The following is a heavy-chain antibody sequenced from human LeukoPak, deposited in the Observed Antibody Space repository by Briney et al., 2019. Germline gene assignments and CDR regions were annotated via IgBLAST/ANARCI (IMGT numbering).Heavy chain of an antibody. J-gene: IGHJ6*02. CDR2: INPNSGGT. CDR3: AREGAVAGRGYYYYGMDV. CDR1: GYTFTGYY. V-gene: IGHV1-2*02. D-gene: IGHD6-19*01. Sequence: GASVKVSCKASGYTFTGYYMHWVRQAPGQGLEWMGWINPNSGGTNYAQKFQGRVTMTRDTSTSTAYMELSSLRSEDTAVYYCAREGAVAGRGYYYYGMDVWGQGTTVTVSS.